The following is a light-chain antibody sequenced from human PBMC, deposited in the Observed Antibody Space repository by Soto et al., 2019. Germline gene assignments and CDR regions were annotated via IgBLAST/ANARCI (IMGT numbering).Light chain of an antibody. CDR2: GAS. J-gene: IGKJ1*01. V-gene: IGKV3-15*01. Sequence: EIVMTQSPATLSVSPGEGATLSCWASQNIGNNLAWYQQKPGQAPRLLIFGASTRATGVPARFSSSGSGTEFTLTISSLQSEDFAVYYCQQYHYWWTFGQGTKVEIK. CDR1: QNIGNN. CDR3: QQYHYWWT.